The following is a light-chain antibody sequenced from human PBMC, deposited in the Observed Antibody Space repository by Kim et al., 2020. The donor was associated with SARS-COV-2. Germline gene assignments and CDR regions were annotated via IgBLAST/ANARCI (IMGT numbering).Light chain of an antibody. CDR2: GAS. CDR3: QQYNNWPPLT. V-gene: IGKV3-15*01. CDR1: QSVSSN. Sequence: YPGERATRSCRASQSVSSNLAWYQQKPGQAPRLLIYGASTRATGIPARFSGSGSGTDFTLTINSLQSEDFAVYYCQQYNNWPPLTFGGGTKVDIK. J-gene: IGKJ4*01.